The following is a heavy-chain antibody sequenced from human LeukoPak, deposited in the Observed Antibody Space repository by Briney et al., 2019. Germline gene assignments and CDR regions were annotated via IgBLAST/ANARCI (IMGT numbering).Heavy chain of an antibody. V-gene: IGHV3-48*02. CDR2: ITSGSSPI. CDR1: GFTFRSYS. CDR3: ARRAYGDDSFDY. J-gene: IGHJ4*02. D-gene: IGHD4-17*01. Sequence: PGGSLRLSCAASGFTFRSYSMNWVRQAPGKGLEWVSYITSGSSPIYYADSVKGRFTISRDNVKNSLYLQMNSLRDEDTAVYYCARRAYGDDSFDYWGQGTLVTVSS.